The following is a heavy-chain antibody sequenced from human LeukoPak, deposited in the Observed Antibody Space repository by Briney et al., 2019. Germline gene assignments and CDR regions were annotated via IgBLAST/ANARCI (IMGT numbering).Heavy chain of an antibody. CDR2: IIPIFGTA. CDR1: VGTFSSYA. J-gene: IGHJ6*03. V-gene: IGHV1-69*05. Sequence: SVKVSCKASVGTFSSYAISWVRQAPGQGLEWMGGIIPIFGTANYAQKFQGRVTITTDESTSTAYMELSSLRSEDTAVYYCASRRGYSYGYVGYYYYYYMDVWGKGTTVTVSS. D-gene: IGHD5-18*01. CDR3: ASRRGYSYGYVGYYYYYYMDV.